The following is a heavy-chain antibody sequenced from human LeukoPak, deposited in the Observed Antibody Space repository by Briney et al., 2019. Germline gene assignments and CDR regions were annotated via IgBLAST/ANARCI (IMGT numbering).Heavy chain of an antibody. Sequence: SETLSLTCTVSGGSISSYYWSWIRQPPGKGLEWIGYIYYSGSTNYNPSLKSRVTISVDTSKNQFSLKLSSVTAADTAVYYCARAYYGHDFDYWGQGILVTVSS. CDR2: IYYSGST. CDR3: ARAYYGHDFDY. CDR1: GGSISSYY. V-gene: IGHV4-59*01. D-gene: IGHD3-10*01. J-gene: IGHJ4*02.